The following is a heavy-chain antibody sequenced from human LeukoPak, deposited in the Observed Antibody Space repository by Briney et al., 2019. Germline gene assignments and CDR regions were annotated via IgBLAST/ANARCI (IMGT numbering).Heavy chain of an antibody. V-gene: IGHV3-21*01. Sequence: GGSLRLSCAASGFTFSSYAMSWVRQPPGKGLEWVSSITSSSSYIYYADSVKGRFTISRDNAKNSLYLQINSLRAEDTAVYYCARDPYSGGYGDYYYYYMDVWGKGTTVTISS. CDR1: GFTFSSYA. CDR2: ITSSSSYI. CDR3: ARDPYSGGYGDYYYYYMDV. D-gene: IGHD1-26*01. J-gene: IGHJ6*03.